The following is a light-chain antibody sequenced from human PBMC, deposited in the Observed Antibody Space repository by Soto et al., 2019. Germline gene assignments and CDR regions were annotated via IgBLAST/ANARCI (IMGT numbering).Light chain of an antibody. CDR3: SSYARSTTYV. V-gene: IGLV2-23*01. Sequence: QSALTQPASVSGSPGQSITISCTGTSSDVGSFNYVSWYQQHPGKAPKLLIYEGFNRPSGVSNRFSGSKSGNTASLTISGLQAEDEADYYCSSYARSTTYVLGIGTKV. CDR2: EGF. CDR1: SSDVGSFNY. J-gene: IGLJ1*01.